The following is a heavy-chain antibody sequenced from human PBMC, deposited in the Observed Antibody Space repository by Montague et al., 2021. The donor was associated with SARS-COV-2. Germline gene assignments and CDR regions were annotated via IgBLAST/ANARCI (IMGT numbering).Heavy chain of an antibody. Sequence: SETLSLTCTVSGGSTASHYWNWIRQSPGKRPEWIGYVYYNGDTKYNPSLQSRVTISIDTSENQFSLRLNSVTAAGTAVYFCARGWALDPWGQGRLVTVSS. CDR3: ARGWALDP. CDR2: VYYNGDT. D-gene: IGHD6-19*01. CDR1: GGSTASHY. J-gene: IGHJ3*01. V-gene: IGHV4-59*08.